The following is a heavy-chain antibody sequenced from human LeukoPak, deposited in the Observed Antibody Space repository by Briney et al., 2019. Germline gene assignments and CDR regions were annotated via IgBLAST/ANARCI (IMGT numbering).Heavy chain of an antibody. CDR1: GGTFSSYA. CDR3: ARDREGKVTAAYNWFDP. J-gene: IGHJ5*01. D-gene: IGHD4-4*01. CDR2: IIPILGIA. V-gene: IGHV1-69*04. Sequence: SVKVSCKASGGTFSSYAISWVRQAPGQGLEWMGRIIPILGIANYAQKFQGRVTITADKSTSTAYMELSSLRSEDTAVYYCARDREGKVTAAYNWFDPWGQGTLVTVSS.